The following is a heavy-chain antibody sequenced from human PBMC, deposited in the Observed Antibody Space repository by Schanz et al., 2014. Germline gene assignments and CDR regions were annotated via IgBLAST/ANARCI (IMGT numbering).Heavy chain of an antibody. CDR2: IIPILGIA. CDR3: ARDYYDSSGYYYCDY. D-gene: IGHD3-22*01. Sequence: VQLEQSGAEVKKPGSSVKVSCKASGGTFSSFGINWVRQAPGQGLEWMGRIIPILGIANYAQNFQGRVTFTADKSTSTAYMELSSLRSEDTAMYYCARDYYDSSGYYYCDYWGQGTLVTVSS. CDR1: GGTFSSFG. J-gene: IGHJ4*02. V-gene: IGHV1-69*04.